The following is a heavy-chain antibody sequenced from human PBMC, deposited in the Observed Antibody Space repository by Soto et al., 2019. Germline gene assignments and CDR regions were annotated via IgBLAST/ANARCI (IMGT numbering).Heavy chain of an antibody. Sequence: QVQLVESGGAVVQPGGSLRLSCATSGFTFRTYGLHWVRQSPSKGLEWVAVISFDGSNKYYADSVKGRFTISRDNSNDTLYLRMNSLRPDDTAVYYCAKDRRIAVAGALHYWGQGTLVTVSS. V-gene: IGHV3-30*18. J-gene: IGHJ4*02. CDR1: GFTFRTYG. D-gene: IGHD6-19*01. CDR2: ISFDGSNK. CDR3: AKDRRIAVAGALHY.